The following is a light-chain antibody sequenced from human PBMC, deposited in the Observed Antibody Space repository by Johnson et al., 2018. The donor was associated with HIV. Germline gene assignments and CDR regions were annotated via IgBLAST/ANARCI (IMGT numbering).Light chain of an antibody. J-gene: IGLJ1*01. CDR2: DNN. V-gene: IGLV1-51*01. CDR3: GTWDNSLNVYV. CDR1: SSNIGNNY. Sequence: HSVLTQPPSVSAAPGQKVTISCSGSSSNIGNNYVSWYQLLPGTAPKLLIYDNNMRPSGIPDRFSGSKSGPSATLGIAGLQTGDEADYFCGTWDNSLNVYVFGTATKVTVL.